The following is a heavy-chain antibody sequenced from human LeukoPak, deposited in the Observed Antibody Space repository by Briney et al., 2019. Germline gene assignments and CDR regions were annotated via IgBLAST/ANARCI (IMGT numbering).Heavy chain of an antibody. Sequence: GGSLRLSCAASGFTFSTYGMHWVRQAPGKGLEGVAVIWYDGSNKYYAASVKGRFTISRDNSKNTLYLQMNSLRAEDTAVYYCAKANGGNNARFDYWGQGTLVTVSS. CDR3: AKANGGNNARFDY. J-gene: IGHJ4*02. V-gene: IGHV3-33*06. D-gene: IGHD4-23*01. CDR1: GFTFSTYG. CDR2: IWYDGSNK.